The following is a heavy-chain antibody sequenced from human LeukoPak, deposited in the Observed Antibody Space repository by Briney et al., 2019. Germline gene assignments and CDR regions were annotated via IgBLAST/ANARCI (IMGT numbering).Heavy chain of an antibody. J-gene: IGHJ3*02. V-gene: IGHV1-18*01. CDR2: MSAYNGKT. D-gene: IGHD1-26*01. CDR3: ATDLTPSGNLISDI. CDR1: GYSFTSYG. Sequence: ASVKVSCKASGYSFTSYGFNWVRQAPGQGLEWMGWMSAYNGKTNYAHSLQGRVTMTEDTSTDTAYMELSSLRSEDTAVYYCATDLTPSGNLISDIWGQGTMVTVSS.